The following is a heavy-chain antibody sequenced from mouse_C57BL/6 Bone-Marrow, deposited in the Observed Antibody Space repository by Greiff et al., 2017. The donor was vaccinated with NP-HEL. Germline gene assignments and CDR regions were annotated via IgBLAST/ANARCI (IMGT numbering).Heavy chain of an antibody. V-gene: IGHV1-52*01. CDR2: IDPSDSET. Sequence: VQLQQPGAELVRPGSSVKLSCKASGYTFTSYWMHWVKQRPIQGLEWIGNIDPSDSETHYNQKFKDKATLTVDKSSSTAYMQLSSLTSEDSAVYYCARPFYYYGSSPFAYWGQGTLVTVSA. CDR3: ARPFYYYGSSPFAY. D-gene: IGHD1-1*01. J-gene: IGHJ3*01. CDR1: GYTFTSYW.